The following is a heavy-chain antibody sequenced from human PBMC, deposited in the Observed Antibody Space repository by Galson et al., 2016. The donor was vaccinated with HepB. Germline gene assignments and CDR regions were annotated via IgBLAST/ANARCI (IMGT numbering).Heavy chain of an antibody. CDR2: LNPNGGSR. D-gene: IGHD5-12*01. CDR1: GYTFTNYY. Sequence: SVKVSCKASGYTFTNYYMHWVRQAPGQGLEWMGRLNPNGGSRDYAEKFQGRFTLTSDTSTRTVYMDLRSLRPEDTAVYYCARAEGYHVFDIWGQGTMVTVSS. V-gene: IGHV1-46*01. J-gene: IGHJ3*02. CDR3: ARAEGYHVFDI.